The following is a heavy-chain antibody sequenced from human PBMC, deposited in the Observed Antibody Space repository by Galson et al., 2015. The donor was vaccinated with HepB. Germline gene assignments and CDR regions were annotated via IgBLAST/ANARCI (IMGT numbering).Heavy chain of an antibody. CDR1: GFTFSSCS. V-gene: IGHV3-48*02. CDR3: ARDPPYGDYANFDY. CDR2: ISSSSSTI. D-gene: IGHD4-17*01. Sequence: SLRLSCAASGFTFSSCSMNWVRQAPGKGLEWVSYISSSSSTIYYADSVKGRFTISRDNAKNSLYLQMDSLRDEDTAVYYCARDPPYGDYANFDYWGQGTLVTVSS. J-gene: IGHJ4*02.